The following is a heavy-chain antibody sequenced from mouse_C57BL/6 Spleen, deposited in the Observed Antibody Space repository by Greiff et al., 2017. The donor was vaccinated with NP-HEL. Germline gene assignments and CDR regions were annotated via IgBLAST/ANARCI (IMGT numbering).Heavy chain of an antibody. V-gene: IGHV1-55*01. CDR1: GYTFTSYW. D-gene: IGHD2-2*01. CDR2: IYPGSGST. Sequence: VKLQQPGAELVKPGASVKMSCKASGYTFTSYWITWVKQRPGQGLEWIGDIYPGSGSTNYNEKFKSKATLTVDTSSSTAYMQLSSLTSEDSAVYYCARGGMRWLRGYWGQGTTLTVSS. CDR3: ARGGMRWLRGY. J-gene: IGHJ2*01.